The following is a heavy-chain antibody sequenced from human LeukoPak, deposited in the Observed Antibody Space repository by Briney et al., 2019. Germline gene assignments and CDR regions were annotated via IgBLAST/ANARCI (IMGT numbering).Heavy chain of an antibody. CDR3: ARDLYYYDSSGYRSNWFDP. CDR1: GGSISSGDYY. CDR2: IYYSGST. V-gene: IGHV4-30-4*01. Sequence: SQTLSLTCTVSGGSISSGDYYWSWIRQPPGKGLEWIGYIYYSGSTYYDPSLKSRVTISVDTSKNQFSLKLSSVTAADTAVYYCARDLYYYDSSGYRSNWFDPWGQGTLVTVSS. D-gene: IGHD3-22*01. J-gene: IGHJ5*02.